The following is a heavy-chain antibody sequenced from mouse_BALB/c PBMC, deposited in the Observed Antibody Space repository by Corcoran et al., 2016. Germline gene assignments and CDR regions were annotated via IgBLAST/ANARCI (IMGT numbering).Heavy chain of an antibody. V-gene: IGHV9-3-1*01. D-gene: IGHD1-1*02. Sequence: QIQLVQYGPELKKPGETVKISCKASGYTFTNYGMNWVKQAPGKGLKWMGWINTYTGEPTYADDFKGRFAFSLETSASTAYLQINNLKNEDTATYFCARGGNYWYFDVWGAGTTVTVSS. J-gene: IGHJ1*01. CDR2: INTYTGEP. CDR3: ARGGNYWYFDV. CDR1: GYTFTNYG.